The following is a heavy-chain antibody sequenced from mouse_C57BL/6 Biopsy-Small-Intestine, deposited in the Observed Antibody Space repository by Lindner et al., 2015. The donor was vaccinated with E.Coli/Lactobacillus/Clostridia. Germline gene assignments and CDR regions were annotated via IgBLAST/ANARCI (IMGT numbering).Heavy chain of an antibody. CDR3: TRSLSHNWNNDY. Sequence: SVKVSCKASGYTLTSWFTWVRQAPGQGLEWVGWISAFSGHTNYAQKLQGRVTLTTDTSTTTAYMGLRSLRSDDTAVYYCTRSLSHNWNNDYWGQGTLVTVSS. CDR2: ISAFSGHT. CDR1: GYTLTSW. V-gene: IGHV1-55*01. D-gene: IGHD4-1*01. J-gene: IGHJ4*01.